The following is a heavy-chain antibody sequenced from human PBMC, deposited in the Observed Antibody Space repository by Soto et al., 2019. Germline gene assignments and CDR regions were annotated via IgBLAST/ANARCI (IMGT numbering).Heavy chain of an antibody. D-gene: IGHD1-26*01. J-gene: IGHJ4*02. CDR2: LYWNDDR. CDR3: AHSDSVPCCYYFDS. V-gene: IGHV2-5*01. Sequence: SGPTLVNPTQTLTLTCTFSGFSLSSIGVAVGWIRQPPGKALEWLALLYWNDDRRYSPSLKSRLTITKDTSKNQVVLTMTNMDPADTATYYCAHSDSVPCCYYFDSWGQGTLVTFSS. CDR1: GFSLSSIGVA.